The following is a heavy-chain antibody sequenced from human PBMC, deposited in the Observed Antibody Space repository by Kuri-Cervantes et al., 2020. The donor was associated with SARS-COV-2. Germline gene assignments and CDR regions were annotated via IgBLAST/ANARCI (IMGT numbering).Heavy chain of an antibody. CDR2: IYYSGST. D-gene: IGHD6-25*01. CDR1: GFTFSSYA. J-gene: IGHJ3*02. CDR3: ARDSGDAFDI. V-gene: IGHV4-59*01. Sequence: GSLRLSCVASGFTFSSYAMSWVRQAPGKGLEWIGYIYYSGSTNYNPSLKSRVTISVDTSKNQFSLKLSSVTAADTAVYYCARDSGDAFDIWGQGTMVTVSS.